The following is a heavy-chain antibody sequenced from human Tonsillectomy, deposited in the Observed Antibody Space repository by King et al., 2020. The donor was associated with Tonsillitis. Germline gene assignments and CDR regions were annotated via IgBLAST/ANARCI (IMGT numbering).Heavy chain of an antibody. D-gene: IGHD3-10*01. V-gene: IGHV4-4*02. CDR3: ARAPSLGSGSYYRSLDY. Sequence: QLQESGPGLVKPSGTLSLTCAVSGGSISSTNWCSWVRQPPGKVVERMGEIYHSGSTNYNPSLTSRVTISVDKYKNQFSLKLSSVTAADTAVYYCARAPSLGSGSYYRSLDYWGQGTLVTVSS. CDR2: IYHSGST. J-gene: IGHJ4*02. CDR1: GGSISSTNW.